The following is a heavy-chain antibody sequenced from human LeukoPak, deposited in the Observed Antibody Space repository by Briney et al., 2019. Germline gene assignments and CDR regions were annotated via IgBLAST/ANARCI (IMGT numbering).Heavy chain of an antibody. CDR3: AKEIRNFGSYYYYMDV. V-gene: IGHV3-23*01. D-gene: IGHD3-10*01. CDR2: ISGSGGRT. Sequence: PGGSLRLSCAASGFTFSSYSMNWVRQAPGKGLEWVSEISGSGGRTYYADSVKGRFTISRDNSKNTLYLQMNSLRAEDTAVYYCAKEIRNFGSYYYYMDVWGKGTTVTISS. CDR1: GFTFSSYS. J-gene: IGHJ6*03.